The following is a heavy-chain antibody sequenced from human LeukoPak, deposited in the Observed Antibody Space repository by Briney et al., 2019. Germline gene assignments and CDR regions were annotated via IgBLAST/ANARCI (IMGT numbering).Heavy chain of an antibody. Sequence: ASVKVSCKASGGTFSSYAISWVRQAPGQGLEWMGGIIPIFGTANYAQKLQGRVTMTTDTSTSTAYMELRSLRSDDTAVYYCARDPHYYDSSGYYVYWGQGTLVTVSS. CDR3: ARDPHYYDSSGYYVY. D-gene: IGHD3-22*01. J-gene: IGHJ4*02. CDR1: GGTFSSYA. V-gene: IGHV1-69*05. CDR2: IIPIFGTA.